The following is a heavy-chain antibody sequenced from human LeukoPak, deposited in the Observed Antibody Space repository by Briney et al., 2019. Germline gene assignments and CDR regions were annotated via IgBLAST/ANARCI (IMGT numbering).Heavy chain of an antibody. CDR1: GFTVSGSF. D-gene: IGHD4-11*01. CDR2: IYSGGST. J-gene: IGHJ4*02. Sequence: GGSLRLSCAASGFTVSGSFMSWVRQAPGKGLEWVSVIYSGGSTYYADSVKGRFTISRDNSKDRLYLQVNSLRADDTAVYYCVRDGVDYSFEYWGQGTLVTVSS. CDR3: VRDGVDYSFEY. V-gene: IGHV3-53*01.